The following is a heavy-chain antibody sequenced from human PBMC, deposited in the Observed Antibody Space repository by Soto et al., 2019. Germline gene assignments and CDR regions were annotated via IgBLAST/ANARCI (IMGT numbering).Heavy chain of an antibody. CDR1: GGSISSSSYY. J-gene: IGHJ4*02. CDR3: ARDPLGYSSSHFFDQ. CDR2: IYYSGST. D-gene: IGHD6-6*01. Sequence: PSETLSLTCTVSGGSISSSSYYWGWIRHPPGKGLEWIGSIYYSGSTYYNPSLKSRVTISVDTSKNQFSLKVSSVTAADTAVYFCARDPLGYSSSHFFDQWGQGTLVTVSS. V-gene: IGHV4-39*07.